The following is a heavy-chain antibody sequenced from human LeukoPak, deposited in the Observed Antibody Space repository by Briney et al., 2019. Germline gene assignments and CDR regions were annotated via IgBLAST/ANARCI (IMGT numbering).Heavy chain of an antibody. CDR2: MYHSGST. Sequence: SETLSLTCTVSGYSISSAYYWGWIRQPPGKGLEWIGSMYHSGSTYYNPSLQSRVTISVDTSKNQFYLKLSSVTAADTAVYYCARHRSGWLQSSFDYWGQGTLVTVSS. CDR1: GYSISSAYY. J-gene: IGHJ4*02. D-gene: IGHD5-24*01. V-gene: IGHV4-38-2*02. CDR3: ARHRSGWLQSSFDY.